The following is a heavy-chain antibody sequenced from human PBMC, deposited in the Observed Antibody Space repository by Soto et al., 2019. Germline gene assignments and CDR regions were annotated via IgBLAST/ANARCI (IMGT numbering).Heavy chain of an antibody. CDR1: GYTFTSYG. CDR2: ISAYNGNI. D-gene: IGHD3-10*01. CDR3: ARDCLLWFGEWWPGYYYYGMDV. Sequence: QVQLVQSGAEVKKPGASVKVSCKASGYTFTSYGISWVRQAPGQGLEWMGWISAYNGNINYAQKLQGRVTMTTDTSTSTAYMELRSLRSDDTAVYYCARDCLLWFGEWWPGYYYYGMDVWGQGTTVTVSS. V-gene: IGHV1-18*04. J-gene: IGHJ6*02.